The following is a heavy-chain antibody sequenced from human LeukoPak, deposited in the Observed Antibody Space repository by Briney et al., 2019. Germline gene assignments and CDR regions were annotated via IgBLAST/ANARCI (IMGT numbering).Heavy chain of an antibody. V-gene: IGHV3-48*03. CDR2: ISSSGSTI. CDR3: ASLCYYYGSGSPIDY. D-gene: IGHD3-10*01. Sequence: PGGSLRLSCAASGFTFSSYGMNWVRQAPGKGLEWVSYISSSGSTIYYADSVKGRFTISRDNAKNSLYLQMNSLRAEDTAVYYCASLCYYYGSGSPIDYWGQGTLVTVSS. CDR1: GFTFSSYG. J-gene: IGHJ4*02.